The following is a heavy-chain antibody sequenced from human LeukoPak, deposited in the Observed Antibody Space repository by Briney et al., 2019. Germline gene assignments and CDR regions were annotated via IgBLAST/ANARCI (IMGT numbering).Heavy chain of an antibody. CDR2: IYYSGST. J-gene: IGHJ3*02. CDR3: ASPDLSLVGDHDAFDI. D-gene: IGHD1-26*01. CDR1: GGSISSGGYY. Sequence: SKTLSLTCTVSGGSISSGGYYWSWIRQHPGKGLEWIGYIYYSGSTYYNPSLKSRVTISVDTSKNQFSLKLSSVTAADTAVYYCASPDLSLVGDHDAFDIWGQGTTVTVSS. V-gene: IGHV4-31*03.